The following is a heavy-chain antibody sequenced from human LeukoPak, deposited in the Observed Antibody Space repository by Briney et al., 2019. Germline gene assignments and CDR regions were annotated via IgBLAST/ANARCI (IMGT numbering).Heavy chain of an antibody. CDR1: GLSFTNAW. V-gene: IGHV3-15*01. Sequence: GGSLRLSCEASGLSFTNAWMSWVRQAPGKGLEWDGRIKIKSDDETTDYAAPVRCRFTVSRDDSKNTVYLQMNSLKTEDTAVYYCTTDHRTISGVVTPDYWGQGTLVTVSS. CDR3: TTDHRTISGVVTPDY. D-gene: IGHD3-3*01. CDR2: IKIKSDDETT. J-gene: IGHJ4*02.